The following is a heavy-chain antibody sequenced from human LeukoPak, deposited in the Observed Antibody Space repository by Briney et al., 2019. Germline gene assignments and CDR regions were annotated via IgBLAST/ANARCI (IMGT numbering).Heavy chain of an antibody. D-gene: IGHD3-9*01. CDR1: GGSFSGYY. V-gene: IGHV4-34*01. CDR3: ARGRNILRYFDWLSSIWFDP. CDR2: INHSGST. J-gene: IGHJ5*02. Sequence: SETLSLTCAVYGGSFSGYYWSWIRQPPGKGLEWIGEINHSGSTNYNPSLKSRVTISVDTSKNQFSLKLSSVTAADTAVYYCARGRNILRYFDWLSSIWFDPWGQGTLVTVSS.